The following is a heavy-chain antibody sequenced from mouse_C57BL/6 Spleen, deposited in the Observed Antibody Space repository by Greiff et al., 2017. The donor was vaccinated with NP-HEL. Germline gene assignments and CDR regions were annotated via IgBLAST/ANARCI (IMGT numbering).Heavy chain of an antibody. Sequence: QVQLQQPGAELVKPGASVKLSCKASGYTFTSYWMQWVKQRPGQGLEWIGEIDPSDSYTNYNQKFKGRSTLTVDTSSSTADMQLSSLTSEDSAVYYCARRRHYFDYWGQGTTLTVSS. CDR2: IDPSDSYT. CDR3: ARRRHYFDY. J-gene: IGHJ2*01. V-gene: IGHV1-50*01. CDR1: GYTFTSYW.